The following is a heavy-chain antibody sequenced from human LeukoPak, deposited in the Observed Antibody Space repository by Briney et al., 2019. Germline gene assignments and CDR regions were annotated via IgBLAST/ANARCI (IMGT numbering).Heavy chain of an antibody. CDR1: GGTFSSYT. J-gene: IGHJ4*02. CDR3: AIDYGEVREAYYFDY. V-gene: IGHV1-69*04. D-gene: IGHD4-17*01. Sequence: ASVKVSCKASGGTFSSYTISWVRQAPGQGLEWMGRIIPILGIANYAQKFQGRVTITADKSTSTAYMELRSLRSDDTAVYYCAIDYGEVREAYYFDYWGQGTLVTVSS. CDR2: IIPILGIA.